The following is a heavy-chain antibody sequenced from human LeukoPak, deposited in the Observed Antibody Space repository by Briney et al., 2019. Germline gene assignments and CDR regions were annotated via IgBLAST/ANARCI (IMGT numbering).Heavy chain of an antibody. Sequence: SETLTLTCAVYGGSFSGYYWSWIRQPPGKGLEWIGEINHSGSTNYNPSLKSRVTISVDPSKNQFSLKLSSVTAADTAVYYCAREHTASSAFDIWGQGTMVTVSS. V-gene: IGHV4-34*01. J-gene: IGHJ3*02. D-gene: IGHD5-18*01. CDR1: GGSFSGYY. CDR3: AREHTASSAFDI. CDR2: INHSGST.